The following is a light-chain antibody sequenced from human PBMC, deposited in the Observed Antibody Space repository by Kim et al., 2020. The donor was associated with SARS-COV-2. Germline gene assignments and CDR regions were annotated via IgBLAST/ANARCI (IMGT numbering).Light chain of an antibody. CDR3: NSRGSNDNVL. CDR1: MRRNYY. Sequence: VALGQTGRITCNGDMRRNYYDTWYQQKPGQSQIVVIYGNNKRTSGTPDRFSGSSSADTASLTITGTQAGDAADYYCNSRGSNDNVLFGGGTQLTVL. V-gene: IGLV3-19*01. J-gene: IGLJ2*01. CDR2: GNN.